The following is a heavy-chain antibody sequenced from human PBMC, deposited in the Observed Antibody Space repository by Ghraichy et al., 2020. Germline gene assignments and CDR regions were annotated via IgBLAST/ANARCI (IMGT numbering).Heavy chain of an antibody. Sequence: GESLNISCTVSGLTFSNYAMTWVRQAPGKGLEWVSTISPDGGGTFYADSVKGRFTISRDDSKDTLYLQMTSLRVEDTAMYYCATNEGDCTSDSCHRVPDYWGQGTLVTVSS. J-gene: IGHJ4*02. V-gene: IGHV3-23*01. D-gene: IGHD2-8*02. CDR1: GLTFSNYA. CDR2: ISPDGGGT. CDR3: ATNEGDCTSDSCHRVPDY.